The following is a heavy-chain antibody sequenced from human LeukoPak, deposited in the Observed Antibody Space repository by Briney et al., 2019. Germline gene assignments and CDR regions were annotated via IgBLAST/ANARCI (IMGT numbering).Heavy chain of an antibody. J-gene: IGHJ3*02. CDR2: IYTSGST. CDR3: ARGQQYAFDI. Sequence: LRLSCAASGFTFSSYAMSWIRQPAGKGLEWIGRIYTSGSTNYNPSLKSRVTMSVDASKNQFSLKLSSVTAADTAVYYCARGQQYAFDIWGQGTMVTVSS. D-gene: IGHD4-11*01. V-gene: IGHV4-4*07. CDR1: GFTFSSYA.